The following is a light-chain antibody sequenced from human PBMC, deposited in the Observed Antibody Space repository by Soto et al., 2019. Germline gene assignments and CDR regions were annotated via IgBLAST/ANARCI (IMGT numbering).Light chain of an antibody. CDR1: QSVSHY. V-gene: IGKV3-11*01. CDR3: QQRSEWPLCT. Sequence: EIILTQSPATLSLSPGDRATLSCRASQSVSHYLAWYHQKPGQAPRLLIYDVSNRATGIPARFSGSGSGTAFTLTISSLEPEDFAVYFCQQRSEWPLCTFGQGTKLEIK. J-gene: IGKJ2*02. CDR2: DVS.